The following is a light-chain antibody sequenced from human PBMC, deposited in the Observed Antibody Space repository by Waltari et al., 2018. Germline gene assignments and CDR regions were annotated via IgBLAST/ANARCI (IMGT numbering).Light chain of an antibody. CDR3: AGWDDSLNGVV. J-gene: IGLJ2*01. CDR2: NNN. Sequence: QSVLTQPPSASGTPGQRVAISCSGSNLNIGSNTLKWYTPLPGKAPKLLIYNNNQRPSVCPDRCSGSKSGTSASLAIGGLRSEDEGDYYCAGWDDSLNGVVFGGGTKLTVL. CDR1: NLNIGSNT. V-gene: IGLV1-44*01.